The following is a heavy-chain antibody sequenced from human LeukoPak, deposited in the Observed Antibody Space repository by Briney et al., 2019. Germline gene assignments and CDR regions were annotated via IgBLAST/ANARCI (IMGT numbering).Heavy chain of an antibody. D-gene: IGHD3-10*01. CDR1: DYA. Sequence: DYAMPWVRHAPGKGLEWVSSISWNSGSIDYADSVKGRFTISRDNAKNSLYLQMNSLRAEDTALYYCAKRARGSGSYSLWYFDLWGRGTLVTVSS. CDR2: ISWNSGSI. V-gene: IGHV3-9*01. CDR3: AKRARGSGSYSLWYFDL. J-gene: IGHJ2*01.